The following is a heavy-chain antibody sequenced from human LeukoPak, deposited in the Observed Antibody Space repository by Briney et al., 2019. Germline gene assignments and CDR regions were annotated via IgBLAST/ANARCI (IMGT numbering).Heavy chain of an antibody. CDR3: ARDQNCSRGSCYPDY. Sequence: ASVKVSCKASGYTFTSYYMRWVRQAPGQGLEWMGIINPSGGSTSYAQKFQGRVTMTRDTSTSTVYMELSSLRSEDTAVYYCARDQNCSRGSCYPDYWGQGTLVTVSS. CDR2: INPSGGST. D-gene: IGHD2-15*01. CDR1: GYTFTSYY. J-gene: IGHJ4*02. V-gene: IGHV1-46*01.